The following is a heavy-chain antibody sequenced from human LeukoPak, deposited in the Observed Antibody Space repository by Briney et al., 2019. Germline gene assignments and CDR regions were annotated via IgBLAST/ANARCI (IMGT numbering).Heavy chain of an antibody. D-gene: IGHD3-10*01. J-gene: IGHJ4*02. CDR3: ATGFGSGFDY. CDR1: GYTLTELS. Sequence: ASVKVSCKVPGYTLTELSMHWVRQAPGKGLEWMGGSDPEDGETIYAQKFQGRVTMTEDTSTDTAYMELSSLRSEDTAVYYCATGFGSGFDYWGQGTLVTVSS. CDR2: SDPEDGET. V-gene: IGHV1-24*01.